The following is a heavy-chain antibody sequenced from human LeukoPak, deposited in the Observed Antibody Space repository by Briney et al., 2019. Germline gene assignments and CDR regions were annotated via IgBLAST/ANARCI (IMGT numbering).Heavy chain of an antibody. D-gene: IGHD5-18*01. J-gene: IGHJ4*02. CDR1: GGSISSSGYY. V-gene: IGHV4-39*01. CDR2: VYYSGST. Sequence: SATLSLTYTVSGGSISSSGYYWGWIRRPPGKGLEWIASVYYSGSTYYNPSLKSLVTISVDTSKNQFSLKLSSVTAADTAVYYCARVVDTAMLCDYWGQGTLVTVSS. CDR3: ARVVDTAMLCDY.